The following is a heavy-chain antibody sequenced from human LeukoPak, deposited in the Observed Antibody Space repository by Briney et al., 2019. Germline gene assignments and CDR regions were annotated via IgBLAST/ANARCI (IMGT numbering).Heavy chain of an antibody. V-gene: IGHV3-23*01. Sequence: PGGSLRLSCAASGFTFSSYGMSWVRQAPGKGLEWVSAISGSGGSTYYADSVKGRFTISRDNSKNTLYLQMNSLRAEDTAVYYCAKGPYYYYYYMDVWGKGTTVTISS. CDR3: AKGPYYYYYYMDV. CDR2: ISGSGGST. CDR1: GFTFSSYG. J-gene: IGHJ6*03.